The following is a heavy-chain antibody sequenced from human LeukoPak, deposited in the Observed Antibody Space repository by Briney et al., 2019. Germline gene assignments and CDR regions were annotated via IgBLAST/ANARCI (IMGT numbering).Heavy chain of an antibody. CDR3: ARFEQWLVQDYNYYYMDV. CDR2: INWYGGST. V-gene: IGHV3-20*04. CDR1: GFSLDDYG. Sequence: GGSLRLSRAASGFSLDDYGMSWVRQAPGKGLEWVPSINWYGGSTGYADSVKGRFTISRDNAKNSLYLQMNSLRAEDTALYYCARFEQWLVQDYNYYYMDVWGKGTTVTVSS. J-gene: IGHJ6*03. D-gene: IGHD6-19*01.